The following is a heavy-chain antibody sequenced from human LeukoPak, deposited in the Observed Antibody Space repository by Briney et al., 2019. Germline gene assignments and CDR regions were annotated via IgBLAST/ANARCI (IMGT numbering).Heavy chain of an antibody. CDR1: GFTVSRDY. J-gene: IGHJ5*02. V-gene: IGHV3-53*05. Sequence: GGSLRLSCAASGFTVSRDYMSWVRQAPGKGLEWVSVIYSGGSTYYADSVKGRFTISRDKSKNTVYLQMNSLRFEDTAMYYCARNWFDPWGQGTLVTVSS. CDR3: ARNWFDP. CDR2: IYSGGST.